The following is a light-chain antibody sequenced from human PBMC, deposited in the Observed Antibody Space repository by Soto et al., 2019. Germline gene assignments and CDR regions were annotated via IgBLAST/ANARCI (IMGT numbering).Light chain of an antibody. CDR1: SSDVGSSNY. V-gene: IGLV2-14*03. CDR2: DVN. J-gene: IGLJ2*01. CDR3: CSYTTLNTVI. Sequence: QSALTQPASVSVSPGQSITLSCTGSSSDVGSSNYVSWYQQLPGKAPKLIIFDVNNRPSGVSDRSSGSKSDNTASLTISGLQAEDEADYYCCSYTTLNTVIFRRGTKLTVL.